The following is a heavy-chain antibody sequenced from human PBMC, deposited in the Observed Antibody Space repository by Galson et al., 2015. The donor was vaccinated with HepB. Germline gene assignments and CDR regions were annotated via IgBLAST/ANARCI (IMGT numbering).Heavy chain of an antibody. Sequence: SLRLSCAASEFTFSNYDMSWVRQAPGKGLEWVSSISGGGYTTYYADSVKGRFTISRDNSKHTLYLQMNSLRVEDTAVYFCAKETTGSSGWYFPLNYWGQGTLVSVSS. CDR3: AKETTGSSGWYFPLNY. CDR2: ISGGGYTT. CDR1: EFTFSNYD. J-gene: IGHJ4*02. D-gene: IGHD6-19*01. V-gene: IGHV3-23*01.